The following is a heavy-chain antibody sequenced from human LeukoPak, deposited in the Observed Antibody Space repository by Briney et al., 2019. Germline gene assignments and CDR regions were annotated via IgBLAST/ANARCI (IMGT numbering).Heavy chain of an antibody. CDR3: ARDRGDLDN. V-gene: IGHV4-61*02. J-gene: IGHJ4*02. CDR1: GGSISSGSYF. Sequence: SETLSLTCTVSGGSISSGSYFWSWIRQPAGKALEWIGRVYSTGITNYSPSLKSRVTISVDTAKNQFSLKLTSVTAADTAVYYCARDRGDLDNWGQGTLVTVSS. CDR2: VYSTGIT.